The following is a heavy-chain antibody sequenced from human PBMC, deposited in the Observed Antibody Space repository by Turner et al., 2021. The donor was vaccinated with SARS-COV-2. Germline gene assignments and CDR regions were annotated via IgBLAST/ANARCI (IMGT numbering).Heavy chain of an antibody. CDR2: SYYSGST. CDR1: GGSISSGGYY. V-gene: IGHV4-31*03. D-gene: IGHD5-18*01. Sequence: QVQLQESGPGLVKPSQTLSLTCTVSGGSISSGGYYWSWIRQHPGKGLEWIGNSYYSGSTYYNSSLKSRVTISVDTSKNQFSLKLSSVTAADTAVYYCAGQLWLRGAFDIWGQGTMVTVSS. CDR3: AGQLWLRGAFDI. J-gene: IGHJ3*02.